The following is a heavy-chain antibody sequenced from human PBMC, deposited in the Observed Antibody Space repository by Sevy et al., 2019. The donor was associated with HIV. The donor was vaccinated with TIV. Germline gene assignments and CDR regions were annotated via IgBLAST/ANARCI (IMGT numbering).Heavy chain of an antibody. V-gene: IGHV1-69*13. CDR3: ARVSVGEYCSSTSCSYYYYYGMDV. Sequence: ASVKVSCKASGGTFSSYAISWVRQAPGQGLEWMGGMIPIFGTANYAQKFQGRVTITADESTSTAYMELSSLRSEDTAVYYCARVSVGEYCSSTSCSYYYYYGMDVWGQGTTVTVSS. D-gene: IGHD2-2*01. CDR1: GGTFSSYA. J-gene: IGHJ6*02. CDR2: MIPIFGTA.